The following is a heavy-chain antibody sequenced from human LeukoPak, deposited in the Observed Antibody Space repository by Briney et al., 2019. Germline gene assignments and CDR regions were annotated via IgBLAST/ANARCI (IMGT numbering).Heavy chain of an antibody. CDR1: GGPISNYY. CDR2: ISYIGST. Sequence: PSETLSLTCTVSGGPISNYYWSWIRQPPGKGLEWIGYISYIGSTKYNPSLKSRVTISEDTSKKQFSLKLSSVTAADTAVYYCAGSYHYYMDVWGKGTTVTVSS. V-gene: IGHV4-59*01. CDR3: AGSYHYYMDV. J-gene: IGHJ6*03.